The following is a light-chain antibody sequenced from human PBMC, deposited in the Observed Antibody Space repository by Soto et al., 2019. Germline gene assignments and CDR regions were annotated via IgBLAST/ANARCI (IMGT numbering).Light chain of an antibody. CDR1: QSVSSSY. V-gene: IGKV3-20*01. CDR2: GAS. J-gene: IGKJ1*01. Sequence: EIVLTHSAGTLSLSQEERATISCRASQSVSSSYLAWYQQKPGQAPRLLIYGASSRATGIPDRFSGSGSGTDFTLTISRLEPEDFAVYYCQQYGSSPRTFGQGTKVDIK. CDR3: QQYGSSPRT.